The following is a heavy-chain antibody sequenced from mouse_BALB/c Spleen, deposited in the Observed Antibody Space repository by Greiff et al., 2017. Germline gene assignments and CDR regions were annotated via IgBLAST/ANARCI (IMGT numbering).Heavy chain of an antibody. CDR3: ADGNYGY. CDR2: ISSGGST. D-gene: IGHD2-1*01. V-gene: IGHV5-6-5*01. Sequence: EVKLVESGGGLVKPGGSLKLSCAASGFTFSSYAMSWVRQTPEKRLEWVASISSGGSTYYPDSVKGRFTISRDNARNILYLQMSSMRSEDTAMYYCADGNYGYWGQGTTLTVSS. CDR1: GFTFSSYA. J-gene: IGHJ2*01.